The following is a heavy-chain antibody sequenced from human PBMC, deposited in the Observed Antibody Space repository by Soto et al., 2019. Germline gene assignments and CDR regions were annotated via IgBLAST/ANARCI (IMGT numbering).Heavy chain of an antibody. Sequence: SEPLSLTCTVSGGSISSSSYSWGWFRQPPGKGLEWIVSIYYSGSTYYNPSLKTRVTISVDTPKNHFSMKPSSGTAAATAAYYCARHGYDFWTSDNWFDAWGHAALVSVS. V-gene: IGHV4-39*01. CDR3: ARHGYDFWTSDNWFDA. CDR2: IYYSGST. CDR1: GGSISSSSYS. J-gene: IGHJ5*01. D-gene: IGHD3-3*01.